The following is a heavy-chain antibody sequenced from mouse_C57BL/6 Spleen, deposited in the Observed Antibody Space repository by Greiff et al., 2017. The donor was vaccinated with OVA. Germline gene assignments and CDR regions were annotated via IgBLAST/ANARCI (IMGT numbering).Heavy chain of an antibody. V-gene: IGHV1-54*01. D-gene: IGHD1-1*01. CDR2: INPGSGGT. J-gene: IGHJ3*01. CDR1: GYAFTNYL. CDR3: ARHYGSSYEGFAY. Sequence: QVQLQQSGAELVRPGTSVKVSCKASGYAFTNYLIEWVKQRPGQGLEWIGVINPGSGGTNYNEKFKGKATLTADKSSSTAYMQLSSLTSEDSAVYFCARHYGSSYEGFAYWGQGTLVTVSA.